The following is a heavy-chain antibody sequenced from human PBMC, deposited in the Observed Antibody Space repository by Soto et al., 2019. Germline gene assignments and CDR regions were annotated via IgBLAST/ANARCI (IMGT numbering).Heavy chain of an antibody. D-gene: IGHD2-15*01. CDR1: GFTFSSYG. CDR3: ARQVVVVVASSADAFDI. V-gene: IGHV3-33*01. J-gene: IGHJ3*02. Sequence: QVQLVESGGGVVQPGRSLRLSCAASGFTFSSYGMHWVRQAPGKGLEWVAVIWSDGSNIYYADSVKGRFTISRDNSKNTLYLQMNSLRAEDTAVYYCARQVVVVVASSADAFDIWGQGTMVTVSS. CDR2: IWSDGSNI.